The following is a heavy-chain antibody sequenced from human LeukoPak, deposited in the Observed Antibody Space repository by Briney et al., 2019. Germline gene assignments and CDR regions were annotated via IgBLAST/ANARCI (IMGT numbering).Heavy chain of an antibody. V-gene: IGHV3-53*01. D-gene: IGHD5-12*01. Sequence: PGGSLRLSCAASGFTVSSNYMSWVRQAPGKGLEWVSVIYSGGSTYYADSVKGRFTISRDNSKNTLCLQMNSLRAEDTAVYYCARAYSGYDSAFDYWGQGTLVTVSS. CDR1: GFTVSSNY. CDR3: ARAYSGYDSAFDY. CDR2: IYSGGST. J-gene: IGHJ4*02.